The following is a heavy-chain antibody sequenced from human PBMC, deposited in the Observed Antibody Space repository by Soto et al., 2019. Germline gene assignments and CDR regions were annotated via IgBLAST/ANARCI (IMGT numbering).Heavy chain of an antibody. D-gene: IGHD6-13*01. Sequence: QVQLQESGPGLVKPSETLSLTCTVSGGSISSYYWSWIRQPPGKGLEWIGYIYYSGSTNYNPSLKSRVTXSXXXSXXQFSLKLSSVTAADTAVYYCARVIQQLVPSYGMDVWGQGTTVTVSS. CDR1: GGSISSYY. J-gene: IGHJ6*02. CDR3: ARVIQQLVPSYGMDV. V-gene: IGHV4-59*01. CDR2: IYYSGST.